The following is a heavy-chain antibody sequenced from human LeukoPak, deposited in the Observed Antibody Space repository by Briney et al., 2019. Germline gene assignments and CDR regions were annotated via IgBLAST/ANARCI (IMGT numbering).Heavy chain of an antibody. J-gene: IGHJ4*02. CDR3: AKDRFFRVATIPGYFDY. D-gene: IGHD5-12*01. V-gene: IGHV3-30*18. CDR2: ISYDGSNK. Sequence: GRSLRLSCAASGFTFSSYGMHWVRQAPGKGLEWVAVISYDGSNKYYADSAKGRFTISRDNSKNTLYLQMNSLRAEDTAVYYCAKDRFFRVATIPGYFDYWGQGTLVTVSS. CDR1: GFTFSSYG.